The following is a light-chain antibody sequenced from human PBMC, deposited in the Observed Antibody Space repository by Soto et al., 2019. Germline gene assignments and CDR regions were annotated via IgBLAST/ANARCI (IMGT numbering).Light chain of an antibody. CDR2: KAS. V-gene: IGKV1-5*03. CDR3: QQYNSYSRT. Sequence: DIQMTQSPSTLSASVGDRVTITCRASQSISNWLAWYQQKPGKAPNLLIYKASSLERGVPSRFSGSGSGTEFTLTISSLQPDDCATYYCQQYNSYSRTFGQGTTVEIK. J-gene: IGKJ1*01. CDR1: QSISNW.